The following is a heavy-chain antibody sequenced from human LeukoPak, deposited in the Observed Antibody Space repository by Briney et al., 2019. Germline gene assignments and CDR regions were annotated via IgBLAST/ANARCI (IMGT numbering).Heavy chain of an antibody. CDR2: VFYSGST. J-gene: IGHJ4*02. Sequence: SETLSLTCTVSGGSINSYYWSWIRQPPGKGLEWIGYVFYSGSTTYNPSLKSRVTISVDTSKNQFSLRLSSVTAADTAVYYCARLREYAVGELFYFDYWGQGTLVTVSS. CDR1: GGSINSYY. V-gene: IGHV4-59*08. D-gene: IGHD3-10*01. CDR3: ARLREYAVGELFYFDY.